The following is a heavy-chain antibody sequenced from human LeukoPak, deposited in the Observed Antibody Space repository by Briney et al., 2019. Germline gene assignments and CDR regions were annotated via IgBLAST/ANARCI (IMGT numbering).Heavy chain of an antibody. CDR3: ARDYYEFWSGYSAHDAFDI. J-gene: IGHJ3*02. D-gene: IGHD3-3*01. Sequence: GRSLRLSCAASGFTFSSYAMHWVRQAPGKGLEWVAVISYDGSNKYYADSVKGRFTISRDNSKNTLYLQMNSLRAEDTAVYYCARDYYEFWSGYSAHDAFDIWGQGTMVTVSS. CDR2: ISYDGSNK. CDR1: GFTFSSYA. V-gene: IGHV3-30-3*01.